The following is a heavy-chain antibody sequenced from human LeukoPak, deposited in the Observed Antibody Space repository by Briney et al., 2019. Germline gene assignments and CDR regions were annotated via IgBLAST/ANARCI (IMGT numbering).Heavy chain of an antibody. CDR3: ARGATTVTTRLDY. Sequence: SVKVSCKASGGTFSSYAISWVRQAPGQGLAWMGRIIPILGIANYAQKFQGRVTITADKSTSTAYMELSSLRSEDTAVYYCARGATTVTTRLDYWGQGTLVTVSS. D-gene: IGHD4-17*01. CDR2: IIPILGIA. J-gene: IGHJ4*02. CDR1: GGTFSSYA. V-gene: IGHV1-69*04.